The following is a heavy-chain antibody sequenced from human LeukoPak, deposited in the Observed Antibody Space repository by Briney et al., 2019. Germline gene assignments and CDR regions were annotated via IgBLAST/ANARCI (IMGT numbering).Heavy chain of an antibody. Sequence: PGGSQRPSCAAAGFTFSNYAMSSVRQAPRKGLEWLLAISGSGGSTYYADSVKGRLTISRDNSKNPENLQRNSLRAEDTAVYYCAKDRCGSTSCRKLQTGGYYPYGIDVWGKGTTGTVSS. CDR3: AKDRCGSTSCRKLQTGGYYPYGIDV. CDR1: GFTFSNYA. J-gene: IGHJ6*04. CDR2: ISGSGGST. V-gene: IGHV3-23*01. D-gene: IGHD2-2*01.